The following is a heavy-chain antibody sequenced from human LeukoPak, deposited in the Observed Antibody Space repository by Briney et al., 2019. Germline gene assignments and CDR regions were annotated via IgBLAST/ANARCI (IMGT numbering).Heavy chain of an antibody. D-gene: IGHD6-19*01. CDR2: IYDSGST. Sequence: PSETLSLTCTVSGGSISSYSWNWIRQPPGKGLELIGYIYDSGSTNYNPSLKSRVTISVDTSKNQSSLMLSSVTAADAAVYYCARDPRCGYSSAWYYFDYWGQGTLVSVSS. CDR3: ARDPRCGYSSAWYYFDY. CDR1: GGSISSYS. J-gene: IGHJ4*02. V-gene: IGHV4-59*01.